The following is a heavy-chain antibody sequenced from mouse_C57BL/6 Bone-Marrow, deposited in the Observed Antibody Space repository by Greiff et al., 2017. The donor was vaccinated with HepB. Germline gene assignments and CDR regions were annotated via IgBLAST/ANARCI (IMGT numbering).Heavy chain of an antibody. CDR2: INPSSGYT. CDR3: ARWLGTTVVDWYFDV. V-gene: IGHV1-7*01. D-gene: IGHD1-1*01. J-gene: IGHJ1*03. CDR1: GYTFTSYW. Sequence: QVQLKQSGAELAKPGASVQLSCKASGYTFTSYWMHWVKQRPGQGLEWIGYINPSSGYTKYNQKFKDKATLTADKSSSTAYMQLSSLTYEDSAVYYCARWLGTTVVDWYFDVWGTGTTVTVSS.